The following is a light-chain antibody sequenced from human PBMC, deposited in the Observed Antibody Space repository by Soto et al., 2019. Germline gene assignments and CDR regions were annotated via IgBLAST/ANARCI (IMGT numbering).Light chain of an antibody. V-gene: IGKV3-20*01. Sequence: ELVLTQAPVTLSLSPGERATLSCRAGQSVSSSYLAWYQQKPGQAPRLLIYGASSRATGVPDRFSGSGSGTDFTLTISRLEPEDFAVYYCHQYDSWTFGQGTKVDIK. CDR3: HQYDSWT. CDR2: GAS. CDR1: QSVSSSY. J-gene: IGKJ1*01.